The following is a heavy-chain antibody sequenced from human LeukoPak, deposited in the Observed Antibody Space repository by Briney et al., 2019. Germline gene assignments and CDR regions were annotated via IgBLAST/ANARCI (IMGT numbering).Heavy chain of an antibody. V-gene: IGHV1-69*06. CDR3: ARSELDDILTGYLYYFDY. J-gene: IGHJ4*02. D-gene: IGHD3-9*01. Sequence: ASVKVSCKASGGTFSSYAISWVRQATGQGLEWMGGIIPIFGTANYAQKFQGRVTITADKSTSTAYMELSSLRSEDTAVYYCARSELDDILTGYLYYFDYWGQGTLVTVSS. CDR1: GGTFSSYA. CDR2: IIPIFGTA.